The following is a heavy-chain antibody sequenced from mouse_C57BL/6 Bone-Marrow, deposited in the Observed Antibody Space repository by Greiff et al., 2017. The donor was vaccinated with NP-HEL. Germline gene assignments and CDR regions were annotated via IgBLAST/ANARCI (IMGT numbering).Heavy chain of an antibody. V-gene: IGHV1-80*01. CDR3: ARGILRPGFAY. D-gene: IGHD1-2*01. Sequence: LVESGAELVKPGASVKISCKASGYAFSSYWMNWVKQRPGKGLEWIGQIYPGDGDTNYNGKFKGKATLTADKSSSTAYMQLSSLTSEDSAVYFCARGILRPGFAYWGQGTLVTVSA. CDR1: GYAFSSYW. J-gene: IGHJ3*01. CDR2: IYPGDGDT.